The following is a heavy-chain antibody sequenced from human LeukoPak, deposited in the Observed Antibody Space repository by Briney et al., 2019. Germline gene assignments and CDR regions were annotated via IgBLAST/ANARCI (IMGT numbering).Heavy chain of an antibody. Sequence: ASVKVSCKASGYTFTSYDINWVRQATGQGLEWMGWMNPNSGNTGYAQKFQGRVTMTRNTSISTAYMELSSLRSEDTAVYYCTRGAYSSSSHYYYYYMDVWGKGTPVTVSS. CDR1: GYTFTSYD. D-gene: IGHD6-6*01. V-gene: IGHV1-8*01. CDR2: MNPNSGNT. J-gene: IGHJ6*03. CDR3: TRGAYSSSSHYYYYYMDV.